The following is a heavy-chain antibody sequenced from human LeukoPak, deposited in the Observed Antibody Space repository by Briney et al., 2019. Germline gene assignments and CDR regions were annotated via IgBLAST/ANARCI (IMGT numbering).Heavy chain of an antibody. CDR1: GYTFTSYD. Sequence: GASVKVSCKASGYTFTSYDINWVRQATGQGLEWMGWMNPNSGNTGYAQKFQGRVTMTRNTSISTAYMELSSLRSEDTAVYYCARSYSSGLLYYYYGMDVWGQGTTVTVSS. D-gene: IGHD6-19*01. J-gene: IGHJ6*02. CDR3: ARSYSSGLLYYYYGMDV. CDR2: MNPNSGNT. V-gene: IGHV1-8*01.